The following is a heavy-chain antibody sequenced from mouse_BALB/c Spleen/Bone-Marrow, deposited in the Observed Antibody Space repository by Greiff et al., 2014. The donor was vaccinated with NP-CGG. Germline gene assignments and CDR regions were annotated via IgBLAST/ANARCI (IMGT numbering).Heavy chain of an antibody. CDR3: ARHHRYAYYFDY. D-gene: IGHD2-14*01. Sequence: QVQLQQYGPQLVRPGASVKISCKASGYSFTSYWMHWVKQRPGQGLEWIGMIAPSHSETRLNQKFKDKATLTVDTSSSTAYVDLSSLTSEDSAVYYCARHHRYAYYFDYWGQGTTLTVSS. V-gene: IGHV1S127*01. J-gene: IGHJ2*01. CDR1: GYSFTSYW. CDR2: IAPSHSET.